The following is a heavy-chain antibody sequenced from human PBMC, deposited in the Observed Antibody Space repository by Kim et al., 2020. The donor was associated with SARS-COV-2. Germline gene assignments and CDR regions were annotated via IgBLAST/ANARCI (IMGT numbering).Heavy chain of an antibody. CDR1: GGSISSYY. CDR3: ARDVLAVSNYYYYYMDV. CDR2: IYYSGST. J-gene: IGHJ6*03. Sequence: SETLSLTCTVSGGSISSYYWSWIRQPPGKGLEWIGYIYYSGSTNYNPSLKSRVTISVDTSKNQFSLKLSSVTAADTAVYYCARDVLAVSNYYYYYMDVWGKGTTVTVSS. V-gene: IGHV4-59*01. D-gene: IGHD6-19*01.